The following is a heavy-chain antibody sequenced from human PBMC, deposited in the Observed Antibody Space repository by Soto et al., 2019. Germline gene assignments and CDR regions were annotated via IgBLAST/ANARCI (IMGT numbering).Heavy chain of an antibody. D-gene: IGHD6-13*01. Sequence: QLQLQESGPGLVKPSETLSLTCTVSDGSISSSTYYWGWLRQPPGKGLEWIGSIYYSGSTYYNPSLKSRLTISVDTSKNQFSLKLSSVTAADTSVYYCSRHSGIATGFDPWGQGTLVTVST. CDR3: SRHSGIATGFDP. CDR2: IYYSGST. CDR1: DGSISSSTYY. V-gene: IGHV4-39*01. J-gene: IGHJ5*02.